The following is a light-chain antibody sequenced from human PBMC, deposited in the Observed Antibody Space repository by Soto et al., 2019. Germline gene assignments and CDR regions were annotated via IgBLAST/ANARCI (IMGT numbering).Light chain of an antibody. CDR3: QSYDSSPSGYV. CDR1: RIHIGAGSD. V-gene: IGLV1-40*01. Sequence: VLTKPPSLFGGPRQWVTIPCSGSRIHIGAGSDVHWYQQLQGTAPKLVIYANNNRPSGVPDRFSGSKSGTSASLAITGLQAEDEADYYCQSYDSSPSGYVFGTGTKVTVL. J-gene: IGLJ1*01. CDR2: ANN.